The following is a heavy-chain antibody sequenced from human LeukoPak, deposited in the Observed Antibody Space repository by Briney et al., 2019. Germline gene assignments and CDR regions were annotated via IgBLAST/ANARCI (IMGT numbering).Heavy chain of an antibody. D-gene: IGHD2-15*01. CDR1: GFTFSSYV. Sequence: GGSLRLSCAASGFTFSSYVMNWVRQAPGKGLEWVSAISASGGSTYYADPVKGRFTISRDNSKNTLYLQMSSLRAEDTAVYHCAKDRCSGGSCYFDYWGQGTLVTVSS. J-gene: IGHJ4*02. V-gene: IGHV3-23*01. CDR2: ISASGGST. CDR3: AKDRCSGGSCYFDY.